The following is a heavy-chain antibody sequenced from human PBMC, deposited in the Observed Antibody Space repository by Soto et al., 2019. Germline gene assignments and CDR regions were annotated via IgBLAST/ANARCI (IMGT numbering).Heavy chain of an antibody. CDR3: AGGSVDYYDSSGYSR. Sequence: GGSLRLSCAASGFTFSSYWMHWVRQVPGKGLVWVSRISSDGSITNYADSVKGRFSISRDNAKNTLYLQMNSLRAEDTAVYYCAGGSVDYYDSSGYSRWGQGTLVTVSS. V-gene: IGHV3-74*01. D-gene: IGHD3-22*01. J-gene: IGHJ4*02. CDR1: GFTFSSYW. CDR2: ISSDGSIT.